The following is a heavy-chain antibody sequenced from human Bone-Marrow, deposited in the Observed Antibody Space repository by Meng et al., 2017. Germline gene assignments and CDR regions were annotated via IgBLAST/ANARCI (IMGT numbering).Heavy chain of an antibody. CDR3: ARDYLGSSGYYSRIRPPGY. V-gene: IGHV3-33*01. CDR1: GFTFSSYG. CDR2: IWYDGSNK. Sequence: GESLKISCAASGFTFSSYGMHLVRQAPGKGLEWVAVIWYDGSNKYYADSVKGRFTISRDNSKNTLYLQMNSLRAEDTAVYYCARDYLGSSGYYSRIRPPGYWGQGTLVTVSS. J-gene: IGHJ4*02. D-gene: IGHD3-22*01.